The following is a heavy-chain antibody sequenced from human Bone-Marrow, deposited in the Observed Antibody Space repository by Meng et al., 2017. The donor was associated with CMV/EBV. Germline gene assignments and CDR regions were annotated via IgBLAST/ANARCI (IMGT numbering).Heavy chain of an antibody. CDR2: IYPGDSDT. D-gene: IGHD3-3*01. J-gene: IGHJ4*02. CDR3: ARLRFLEWNSFDY. CDR1: GYSFTTYW. Sequence: GESLKISCKGSGYSFTTYWIGWVRQMPGKGLEWMGIIYPGDSDTRYSPSFQGQVTISADKSISTAYLQWNSLKASDTAMYCCARLRFLEWNSFDYWGQGTLVTVSS. V-gene: IGHV5-51*01.